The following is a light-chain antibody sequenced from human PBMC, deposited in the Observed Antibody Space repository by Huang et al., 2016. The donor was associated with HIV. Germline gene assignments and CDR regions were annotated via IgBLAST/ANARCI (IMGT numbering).Light chain of an antibody. J-gene: IGKJ3*01. CDR2: GAS. Sequence: EIVLTQSPGTLSLSPGERATLSCRASQSVSSNYLAWYLQKPGQAPTLLSYGASSRATDIPDRFSGSGSGTDFTLTISRLEPEDFAVYYCHQHGSPPFTFGPGTKVDIK. V-gene: IGKV3-20*01. CDR1: QSVSSNY. CDR3: HQHGSPPFT.